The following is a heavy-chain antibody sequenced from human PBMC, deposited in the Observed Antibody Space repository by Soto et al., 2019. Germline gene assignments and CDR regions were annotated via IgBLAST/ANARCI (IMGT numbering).Heavy chain of an antibody. D-gene: IGHD3-3*02. CDR1: GCTVGSSY. CDR3: VRDHLWAFDY. J-gene: IGHJ4*02. Sequence: VGSLRRSCAASGCTVGSSYMSWVRQAPGKWLEWVSVIYSGGSAYYVDSVKGRFTISRDNAKNSLYLQMNSLRDEDTAIYFCVRDHLWAFDYWGQGLLVTVSS. V-gene: IGHV3-53*01. CDR2: IYSGGSA.